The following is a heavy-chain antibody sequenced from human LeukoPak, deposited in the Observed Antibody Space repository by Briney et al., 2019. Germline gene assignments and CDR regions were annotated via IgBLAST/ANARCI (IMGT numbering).Heavy chain of an antibody. CDR1: GYTFTGYY. D-gene: IGHD3-3*01. Sequence: ASVKVSCKASGYTFTGYYMHWVRQAPGQGPEWMGWINPNSGGTNYAQKFQGRVTMTRDTSISTAYMELSRLRSDDTAVYYCASSDFWSGYYVDYWGQGTLVTVSS. CDR2: INPNSGGT. V-gene: IGHV1-2*02. J-gene: IGHJ4*02. CDR3: ASSDFWSGYYVDY.